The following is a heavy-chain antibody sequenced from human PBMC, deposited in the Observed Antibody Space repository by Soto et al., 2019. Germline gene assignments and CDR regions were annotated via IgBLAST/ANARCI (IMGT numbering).Heavy chain of an antibody. CDR3: ARVMGSVVPAAIYAFDI. V-gene: IGHV4-31*03. CDR1: GGSISSGGYY. D-gene: IGHD2-2*01. J-gene: IGHJ3*02. Sequence: SETLSLTCTVSGGSISSGGYYWSWIRQHPGKGLEWIGYIYYSGSTYYNPSLKSRVTISVDTSKSQFSLKLSSVTAADTAVYYCARVMGSVVPAAIYAFDIWAQGTMVTGSS. CDR2: IYYSGST.